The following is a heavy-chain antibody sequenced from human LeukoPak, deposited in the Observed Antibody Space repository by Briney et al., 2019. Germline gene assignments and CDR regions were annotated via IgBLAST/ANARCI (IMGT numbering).Heavy chain of an antibody. Sequence: GGSLRLSCAASGFTFSSYGMHWVRQAPGKGLEWVAVIWYDGSNKYYADSVKGRFTISRDNSKNTLYLQMNSLRAEDTAVYYCAREYASHDAFDIWGQGTMVTVSS. CDR3: AREYASHDAFDI. J-gene: IGHJ3*02. CDR1: GFTFSSYG. V-gene: IGHV3-33*01. CDR2: IWYDGSNK. D-gene: IGHD2-2*01.